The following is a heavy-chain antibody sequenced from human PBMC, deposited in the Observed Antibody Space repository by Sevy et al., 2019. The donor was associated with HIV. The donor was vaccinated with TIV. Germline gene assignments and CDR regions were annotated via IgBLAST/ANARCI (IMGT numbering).Heavy chain of an antibody. CDR1: GFTFSSYA. J-gene: IGHJ6*02. V-gene: IGHV3-23*01. CDR3: AKVVGRYCSSTSCYPRYYYYYGMDV. D-gene: IGHD2-2*01. CDR2: ISGSGGST. Sequence: GGSLRLSCAASGFTFSSYAMSWVRQAPGKGLEWVSAISGSGGSTYYADYVKGRFTISRDNSKNTLYLQMNSLRAEDTAVYYCAKVVGRYCSSTSCYPRYYYYYGMDVWGQGTTVTVS.